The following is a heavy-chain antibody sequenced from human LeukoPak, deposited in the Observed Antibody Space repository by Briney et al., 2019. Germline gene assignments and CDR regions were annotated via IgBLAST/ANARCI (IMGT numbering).Heavy chain of an antibody. Sequence: GRSLRLSCAASGFTFDDYAMHWVRQAPGKGLEWVSSISWNSGSIAYADSVKGQFTISRDNAKNSLYLQMNSLRAEDTAFYYCAKATYSTSPGYYFDYWGQGTLVTVSS. CDR3: AKATYSTSPGYYFDY. J-gene: IGHJ4*02. CDR1: GFTFDDYA. D-gene: IGHD6-6*01. V-gene: IGHV3-9*01. CDR2: ISWNSGSI.